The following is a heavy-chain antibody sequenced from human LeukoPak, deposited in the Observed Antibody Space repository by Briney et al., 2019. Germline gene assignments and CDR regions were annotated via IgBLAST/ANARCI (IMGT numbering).Heavy chain of an antibody. CDR2: IIPIFGTA. CDR3: ASRYCSSTSCYSTAFDY. D-gene: IGHD2-2*01. Sequence: ASVTVSCKASGGTFSSYAISWVRQAPGQGLEWMGGIIPIFGTANYAQKFQGRVTITTDESTSTAYMELSSLRSEDTAVYYCASRYCSSTSCYSTAFDYWGQGTLVTVSS. CDR1: GGTFSSYA. J-gene: IGHJ4*02. V-gene: IGHV1-69*05.